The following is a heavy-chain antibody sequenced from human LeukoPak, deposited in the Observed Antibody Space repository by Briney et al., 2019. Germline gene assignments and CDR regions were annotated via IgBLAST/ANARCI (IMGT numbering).Heavy chain of an antibody. V-gene: IGHV1-69*01. CDR1: GGTLSSYA. D-gene: IGHD1-26*01. CDR2: IIPIFGTA. Sequence: GASVKVSCKASGGTLSSYAISWVRQAPRQGLEWMGGIIPIFGTANYAQKFQGRVTITADESTSTAYMELSSLRSEDTAVYYCASGTYRAHYYYGMDVWGQGTTITVSS. J-gene: IGHJ6*02. CDR3: ASGTYRAHYYYGMDV.